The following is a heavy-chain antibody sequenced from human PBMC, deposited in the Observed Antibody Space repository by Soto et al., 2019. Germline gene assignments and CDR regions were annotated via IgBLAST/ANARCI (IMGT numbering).Heavy chain of an antibody. CDR1: GYTFTSYD. D-gene: IGHD2-2*01. V-gene: IGHV1-8*01. CDR2: MNPNSGNT. J-gene: IGHJ5*02. CDR3: ARGAGSTSCSWRQSLCKYWFDP. Sequence: ASVKVSCKASGYTFTSYDINWVRQATGQGLEWMGWMNPNSGNTGYAQKFQGRVNMNRNTSISTAYKELSSLRPEDTAVYYCARGAGSTSCSWRQSLCKYWFDPWGQGTLVTVSS.